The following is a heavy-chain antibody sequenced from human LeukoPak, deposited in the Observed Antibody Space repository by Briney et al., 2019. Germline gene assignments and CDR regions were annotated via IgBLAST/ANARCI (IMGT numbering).Heavy chain of an antibody. Sequence: GGSLRHSCAASGNYWMHWVRQAPGKGLVWVSHINSDGSWTSYADSVKGRFTISKDNAKNTVYLQMNSLRAEGTAVYYCVSFYETYWGRGTLVTVSS. D-gene: IGHD2/OR15-2a*01. CDR2: INSDGSWT. V-gene: IGHV3-74*01. CDR1: GNYW. J-gene: IGHJ4*02. CDR3: VSFYETY.